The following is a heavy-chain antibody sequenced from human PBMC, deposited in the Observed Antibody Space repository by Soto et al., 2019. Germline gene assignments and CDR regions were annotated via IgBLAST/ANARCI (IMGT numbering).Heavy chain of an antibody. CDR1: GFTFSSYA. CDR3: ARGGGSGSSGYLWPTHTYYFDN. CDR2: IWYDGSNK. Sequence: PWGSLTLSCASSGFTFSSYAIHWVFQAPGKGLEWVAVIWYDGSNKYYADSVKGRFTISRDNSKNTLYLQMNSLRAEDTAVYYCARGGGSGSSGYLWPTHTYYFDNWGQGTLVTVYS. J-gene: IGHJ4*02. D-gene: IGHD3-22*01. V-gene: IGHV3-33*01.